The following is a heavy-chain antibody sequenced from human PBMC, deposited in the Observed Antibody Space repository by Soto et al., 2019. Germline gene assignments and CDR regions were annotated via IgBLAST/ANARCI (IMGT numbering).Heavy chain of an antibody. Sequence: SVKVSCKASGGTFSSYAISWVRQAPGQGLEWMGGIIPIFGTANYAQKFQGRVTITADESTSTAYMELSSLRSEDTAVYYCASSYVDTAIFTGPPSPYYYYGMDVWGKGTTVTVPS. J-gene: IGHJ6*04. D-gene: IGHD5-18*01. CDR1: GGTFSSYA. V-gene: IGHV1-69*13. CDR3: ASSYVDTAIFTGPPSPYYYYGMDV. CDR2: IIPIFGTA.